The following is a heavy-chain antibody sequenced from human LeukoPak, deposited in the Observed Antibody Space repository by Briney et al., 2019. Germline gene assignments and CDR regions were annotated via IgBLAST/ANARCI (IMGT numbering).Heavy chain of an antibody. D-gene: IGHD3-10*02. J-gene: IGHJ4*02. Sequence: PSETLSLTCTVSGGSISSYDWSWVRQPAGKGLECICLIYPSGTPNYHPSLKRRVTMSVDTSNSQFSLKLSSVTAADTAVYYCAREHTQPMYSDYWGQGTLVTVSS. CDR3: AREHTQPMYSDY. CDR1: GGSISSYD. V-gene: IGHV4-4*07. CDR2: IYPSGTP.